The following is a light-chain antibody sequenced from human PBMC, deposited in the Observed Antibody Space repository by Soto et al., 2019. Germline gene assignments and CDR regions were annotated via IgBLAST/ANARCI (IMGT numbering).Light chain of an antibody. J-gene: IGLJ1*01. CDR3: HSFTTSSTFV. CDR1: SSDVGGYNY. CDR2: EVS. V-gene: IGLV2-14*01. Sequence: QSALTQPASVSGSPGQSITISCTGTSSDVGGYNYVSWYQHHPGKAPKLMIYEVSNRPSGVSNRFSGSRSGNTASLTISGLQAEDEAEYYCHSFTTSSTFVFGTGTKVTVL.